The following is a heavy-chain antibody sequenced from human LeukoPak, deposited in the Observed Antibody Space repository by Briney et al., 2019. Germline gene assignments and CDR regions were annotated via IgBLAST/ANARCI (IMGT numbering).Heavy chain of an antibody. CDR1: GYSFTSFW. V-gene: IGHV5-51*01. D-gene: IGHD6-6*01. CDR3: ARHGNGQLAPFDY. CDR2: IYPGDSDT. Sequence: GESLKISCKGSGYSFTSFWIGWVRQVPGKGLEWLGIIYPGDSDTTYSPSFQGQVTISADKSISTAYLQWSSLKASDTAMCYCARHGNGQLAPFDYWGQGTLVTVSS. J-gene: IGHJ4*02.